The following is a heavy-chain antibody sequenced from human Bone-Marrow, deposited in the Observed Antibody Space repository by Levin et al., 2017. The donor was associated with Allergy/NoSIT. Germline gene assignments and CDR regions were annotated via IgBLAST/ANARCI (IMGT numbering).Heavy chain of an antibody. D-gene: IGHD3-10*01. CDR3: ALGPHHFDS. J-gene: IGHJ4*02. Sequence: SLTAPGVGVAWIRQSPGKALDFLALIYWDDDKRYSPSLSGRLTLTRDTSKNQLALTITNMQPEDTATYYCALGPHHFDSWGQGMRITVSS. V-gene: IGHV2-5*02. CDR1: SLTAPGVG. CDR2: IYWDDDK.